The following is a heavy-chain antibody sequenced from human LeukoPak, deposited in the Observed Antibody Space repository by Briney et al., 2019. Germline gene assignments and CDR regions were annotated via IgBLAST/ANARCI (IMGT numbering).Heavy chain of an antibody. Sequence: SETLSLTCTVSGGSISSYYWSWIRQPPGKGLEWIGCLYNTGSTHYSPSLKSRVTVSVDTSKNQFSLKLSSVTAADTAVYYCARAPYGAGSKPYYFDYWGQGTLVTVSS. CDR3: ARAPYGAGSKPYYFDY. V-gene: IGHV4-59*01. CDR2: LYNTGST. D-gene: IGHD3-10*01. J-gene: IGHJ4*02. CDR1: GGSISSYY.